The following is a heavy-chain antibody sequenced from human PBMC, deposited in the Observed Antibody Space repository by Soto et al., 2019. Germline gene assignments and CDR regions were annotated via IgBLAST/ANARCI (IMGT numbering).Heavy chain of an antibody. V-gene: IGHV4-34*01. Sequence: QVQLQQWGAGLLKPSETLSLTCAVYGGSFSGYYWSWIRQPPGKGLEWIGEINHSGSTNHNPTLMSRDTKSVATSKNQFFLKLSSVTAADTAVYYCARVFGSWYNWFDPWGQGTLVTVSS. D-gene: IGHD6-13*01. J-gene: IGHJ5*02. CDR3: ARVFGSWYNWFDP. CDR2: INHSGST. CDR1: GGSFSGYY.